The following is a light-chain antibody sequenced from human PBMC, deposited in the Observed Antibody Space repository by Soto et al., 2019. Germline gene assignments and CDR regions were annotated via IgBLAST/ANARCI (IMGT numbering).Light chain of an antibody. V-gene: IGLV3-21*02. J-gene: IGLJ2*01. CDR2: DDS. Sequence: SYKPTQPPSVSVAPGLTAGITCGGHNLGRSSVQWFQQKPGQAPVLVVYDDSDRPSGIPERFSGSNSGDTAALTVNRVEAGDEADYFCLVWDHNSDFVVFGGGTKLTVL. CDR3: LVWDHNSDFVV. CDR1: NLGRSS.